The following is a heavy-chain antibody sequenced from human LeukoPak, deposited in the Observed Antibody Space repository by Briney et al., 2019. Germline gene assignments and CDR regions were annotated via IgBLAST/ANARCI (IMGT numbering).Heavy chain of an antibody. CDR1: GYTLTELS. Sequence: ASVKVSCKVSGYTLTELSMHWVRQAPGKGLGWVGGFDPEDGETIYAQKFQGRVTITADKSTSTAYMELSSLRSEDTAVYYCAMVAPDGYHFDYWGQGTLVTVSS. CDR3: AMVAPDGYHFDY. V-gene: IGHV1-24*01. D-gene: IGHD5-12*01. J-gene: IGHJ4*02. CDR2: FDPEDGET.